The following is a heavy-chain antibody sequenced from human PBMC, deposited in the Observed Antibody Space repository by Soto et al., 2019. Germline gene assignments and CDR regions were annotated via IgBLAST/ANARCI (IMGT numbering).Heavy chain of an antibody. CDR2: ISSSSSYI. J-gene: IGHJ3*02. Sequence: GGSLRLSCAASGFTFSSYSMNWVRQAPGKGLEWVSSISSSSSYIYYADSVKGRFTISRDNAKNSLFLQMNSLRAEDTAVYYCARGTVTDDAFDIWGQGTMVTVS. CDR1: GFTFSSYS. V-gene: IGHV3-21*01. CDR3: ARGTVTDDAFDI. D-gene: IGHD4-17*01.